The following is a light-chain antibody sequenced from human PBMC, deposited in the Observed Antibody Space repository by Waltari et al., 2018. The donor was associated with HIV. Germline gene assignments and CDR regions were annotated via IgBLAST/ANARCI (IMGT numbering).Light chain of an antibody. J-gene: IGLJ2*01. CDR2: EVT. CDR3: CSYAGSHTFVV. V-gene: IGLV2-23*02. Sequence: QSALTQPASVSGSPGQSVTISCAGSNSDVGSSDLVSWYQHHPGKAPKRLIYEVTKRPSGVSNRCSGSKSGNTASLTISGLQAEDEADYYCCSYAGSHTFVVFGGGTKLTVL. CDR1: NSDVGSSDL.